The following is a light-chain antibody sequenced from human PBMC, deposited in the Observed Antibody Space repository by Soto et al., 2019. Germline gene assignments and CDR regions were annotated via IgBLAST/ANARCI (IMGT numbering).Light chain of an antibody. Sequence: DIVMTQSPLSQPVTPGEPASMSCRSSQSLLHSNGYNYLDWYLQKPGQSPQLLIYLGSNRASGVPDRFSGSGSGTDFTLKISRVEAEDVGVYYCMQALQTPRTFGPGTKVDIK. CDR3: MQALQTPRT. CDR1: QSLLHSNGYNY. V-gene: IGKV2-28*01. J-gene: IGKJ3*01. CDR2: LGS.